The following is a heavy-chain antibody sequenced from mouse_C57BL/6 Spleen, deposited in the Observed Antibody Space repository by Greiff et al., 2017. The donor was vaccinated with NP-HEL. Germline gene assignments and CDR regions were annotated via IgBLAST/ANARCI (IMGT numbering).Heavy chain of an antibody. CDR1: GFTFSSYG. CDR2: ISSGGSYT. J-gene: IGHJ2*01. CDR3: ARHSGTDYFDY. D-gene: IGHD3-3*01. Sequence: EVHLVESGGDLVKPGGSLKLSCAASGFTFSSYGMSWVRQTPDKRLEWVATISSGGSYTYYPDSVKGRFTISRDNAKNTLYLQMSSLKSEDTAMYYCARHSGTDYFDYWGQGTTLTVSS. V-gene: IGHV5-6*01.